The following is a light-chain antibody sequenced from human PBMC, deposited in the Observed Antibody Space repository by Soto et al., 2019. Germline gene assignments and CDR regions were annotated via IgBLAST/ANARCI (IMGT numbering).Light chain of an antibody. CDR1: QTIDNF. CDR2: LAS. V-gene: IGKV1-39*01. J-gene: IGKJ2*01. CDR3: QQSYSGPRT. Sequence: DIQMTQSPSSLSASVGDRVTVTCRARQTIDNFLNWYHQKPGKAPELLISLASTLQSGVPSRFSGSGSGTDFSLTISSLQPEDFGTYFCQQSYSGPRTFGPGTKVEI.